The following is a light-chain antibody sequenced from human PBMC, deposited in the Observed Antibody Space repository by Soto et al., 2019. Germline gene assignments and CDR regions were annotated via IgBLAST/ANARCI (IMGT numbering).Light chain of an antibody. CDR1: NTYVGSYNY. CDR2: DVS. V-gene: IGLV2-14*03. CDR3: SSYTSTSTLVV. Sequence: QSALTQPASVSGSPGQSITISCTGTNTYVGSYNYVSWYQHHPGKAPQLMIYDVSNRPSGVSSRFSGSKSGNTASLTISGLQAEDEAAYYCSSYTSTSTLVVFGGGTQLTVL. J-gene: IGLJ3*02.